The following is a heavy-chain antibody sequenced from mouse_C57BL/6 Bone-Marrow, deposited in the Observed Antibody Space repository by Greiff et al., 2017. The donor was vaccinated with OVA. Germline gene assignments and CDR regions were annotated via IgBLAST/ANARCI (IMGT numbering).Heavy chain of an antibody. CDR1: GFSLTSYG. J-gene: IGHJ4*01. CDR2: IWRGGST. Sequence: QVHVKQSGPGLVQPSQSLSITCTVSGFSLTSYGVHWVRQSPGKGLEWLGVIWRGGSTDYNAAFMSRLSITKDNSKSQVFFKMNSLQADDTAIYYCAKKGGSKGYYAMDYWGQGTSVTVSS. D-gene: IGHD2-5*01. CDR3: AKKGGSKGYYAMDY. V-gene: IGHV2-5*01.